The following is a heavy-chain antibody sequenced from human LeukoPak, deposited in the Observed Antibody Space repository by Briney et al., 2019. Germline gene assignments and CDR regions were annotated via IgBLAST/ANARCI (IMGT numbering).Heavy chain of an antibody. CDR2: IYSGGET. V-gene: IGHV4-39*02. J-gene: IGHJ4*02. D-gene: IGHD4-11*01. CDR1: GGSISTTNYY. CDR3: VRDYSNFVQGD. Sequence: SETLSLTCTVSGGSISTTNYYWGWIRQPPGRDLEWIGSIYSGGETHYNPSLNSRVTISLDTSKNRFSLNLISVTATDTAVYYCVRDYSNFVQGDWGQGTLVTVSS.